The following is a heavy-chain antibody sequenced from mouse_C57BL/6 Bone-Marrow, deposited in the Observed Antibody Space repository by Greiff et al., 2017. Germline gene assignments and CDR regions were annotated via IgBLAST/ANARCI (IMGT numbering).Heavy chain of an antibody. Sequence: EVKLVESGGGLVKPGGSLKLSCAASGFTFSDYGMHWVRQAPEKGLEWVAYISSGSSTIYYADTVKGRFTISRDNAKNTLVLQMTSLRSEDTAMYYCARGTVYWGQGTTLTVSS. CDR1: GFTFSDYG. J-gene: IGHJ2*01. D-gene: IGHD4-1*01. CDR3: ARGTVY. V-gene: IGHV5-17*01. CDR2: ISSGSSTI.